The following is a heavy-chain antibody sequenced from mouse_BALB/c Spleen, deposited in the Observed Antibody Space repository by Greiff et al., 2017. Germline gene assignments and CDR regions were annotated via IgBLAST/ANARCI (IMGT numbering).Heavy chain of an antibody. V-gene: IGHV3-6*02. CDR2: ISYDGSN. CDR1: GYSITSGYY. J-gene: IGHJ3*01. CDR3: AREEAY. Sequence: ESGPGLVKPSQSLSLTCSVTGYSITSGYYWTWIRQFPGNKLEWMGYISYDGSNNYNPSLKNRISITRDTSKNQFFLKLNSVTTEDTATYYCAREEAYWGQGTLVTVSA.